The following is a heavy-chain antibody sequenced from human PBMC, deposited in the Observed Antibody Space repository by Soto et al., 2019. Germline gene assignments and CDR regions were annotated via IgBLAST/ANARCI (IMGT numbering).Heavy chain of an antibody. J-gene: IGHJ6*01. D-gene: IGHD2-2*01. Sequence: PSETLSLTCTVSGGSISSSSYYWGWIRQPPGKGLEWIGSIYYSGSTYYNPSLKSQVTISVDTSKNQYSLKLISVTAADTAVYYRARENFVVVPAAANPPDYYYYGMDVWGQGTTVTVS. CDR3: ARENFVVVPAAANPPDYYYYGMDV. CDR2: IYYSGST. V-gene: IGHV4-39*02. CDR1: GGSISSSSYY.